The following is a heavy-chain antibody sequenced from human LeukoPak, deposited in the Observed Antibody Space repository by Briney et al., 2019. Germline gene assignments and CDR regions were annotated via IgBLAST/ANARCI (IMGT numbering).Heavy chain of an antibody. CDR2: ITWNGGST. CDR1: GFTFDDYG. Sequence: GGSLRLSCTAAGFTFDDYGMSWVRQNPGKGLEWVAGITWNGGSTDYAVSVRGRFSISRDNAKKSVYLQMNSLRAEDAALYYCARIGHDLYQTFDSWGHGTLITVSS. V-gene: IGHV3-20*04. D-gene: IGHD2-2*01. J-gene: IGHJ5*01. CDR3: ARIGHDLYQTFDS.